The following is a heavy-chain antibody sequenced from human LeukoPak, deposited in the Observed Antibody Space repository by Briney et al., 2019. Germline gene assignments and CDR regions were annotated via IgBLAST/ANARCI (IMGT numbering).Heavy chain of an antibody. D-gene: IGHD2-15*01. Sequence: ASVKVFCKASGYTFTDYDVHWVRQAPGQGLEWMGWINPRSGGTNSAQQFQGRVTMARETSTSTAYMELSRLTSDDTAMYYCARAAPRDYAGGSWFFDWFDPWGQGTLVTVSS. V-gene: IGHV1-2*02. CDR2: INPRSGGT. CDR1: GYTFTDYD. J-gene: IGHJ5*02. CDR3: ARAAPRDYAGGSWFFDWFDP.